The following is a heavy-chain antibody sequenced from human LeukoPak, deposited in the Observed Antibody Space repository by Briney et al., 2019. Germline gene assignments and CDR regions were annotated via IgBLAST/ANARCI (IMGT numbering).Heavy chain of an antibody. V-gene: IGHV1-2*02. Sequence: ASVKVSCKASGYTFTDYYLHWVRQAPGRGLEWMGWINPKTGVTKYAQNFQGRVTMTRDTSISTAYMEVSRLRSDDTAVFYCARDLAMYSPDLDYWGQGTLVTVSS. CDR1: GYTFTDYY. CDR3: ARDLAMYSPDLDY. CDR2: INPKTGVT. D-gene: IGHD1-26*01. J-gene: IGHJ4*02.